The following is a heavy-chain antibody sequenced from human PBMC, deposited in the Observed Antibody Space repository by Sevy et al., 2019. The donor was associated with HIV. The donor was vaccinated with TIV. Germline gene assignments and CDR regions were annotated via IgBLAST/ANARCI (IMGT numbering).Heavy chain of an antibody. CDR3: ARLPTGLQSFNYLLSTYFDS. D-gene: IGHD3-9*01. Sequence: SLRLSCAASGFDFNNHWMSWVRQAPEKGLEWVANIKHDGSETYYVDSLEGRFTISRDNAKNSLSLQINDLRAEDTAMYYCARLPTGLQSFNYLLSTYFDSWGQGTLVTVSS. V-gene: IGHV3-7*03. J-gene: IGHJ4*02. CDR1: GFDFNNHW. CDR2: IKHDGSET.